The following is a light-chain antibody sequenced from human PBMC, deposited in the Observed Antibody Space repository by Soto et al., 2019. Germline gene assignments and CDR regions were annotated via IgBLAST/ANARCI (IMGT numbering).Light chain of an antibody. J-gene: IGKJ1*01. CDR1: QSVTSN. CDR3: QQRNSIPLT. Sequence: EIVMTQSPSTLSVSPGERATLSCRASQSVTSNLAWYQQKPGQAPRLLIYAASNRATGIPARFSGSGSGTDFTLTISSLEPEDFAVYYCQQRNSIPLTFGQGTRVDI. CDR2: AAS. V-gene: IGKV3-11*01.